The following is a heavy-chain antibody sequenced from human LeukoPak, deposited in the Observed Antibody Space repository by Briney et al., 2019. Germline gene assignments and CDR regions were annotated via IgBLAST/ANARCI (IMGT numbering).Heavy chain of an antibody. CDR3: ARALLFGDQGWFDP. CDR1: GSSISSYY. D-gene: IGHD3-10*01. V-gene: IGHV4-4*07. J-gene: IGHJ5*02. CDR2: IYTSGST. Sequence: SETLSLTCTVSGSSISSYYWSWIRQPAGKGLEWLGRIYTSGSTNYNPSLKSRVTMSVDTSKNQFSLKLSSVTAADTAVYFCARALLFGDQGWFDPWGQGTLVTVSS.